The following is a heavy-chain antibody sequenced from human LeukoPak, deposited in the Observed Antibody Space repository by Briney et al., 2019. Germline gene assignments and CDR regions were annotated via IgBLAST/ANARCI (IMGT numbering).Heavy chain of an antibody. D-gene: IGHD3-10*01. CDR3: ARELYYGSGSYPSDAFDI. CDR1: GGSISSYY. J-gene: IGHJ3*02. V-gene: IGHV4-59*01. Sequence: PSETLSLTCTVSGGSISSYYWSWIRQPPGKGLEWIGYIYYSGSTNYNPSLKSRATISVDTSKNQFSLKLSSVTAADTAVYYCARELYYGSGSYPSDAFDIWGQGTMVTVSS. CDR2: IYYSGST.